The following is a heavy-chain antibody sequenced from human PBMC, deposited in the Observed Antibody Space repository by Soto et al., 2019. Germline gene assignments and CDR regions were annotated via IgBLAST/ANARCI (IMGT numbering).Heavy chain of an antibody. V-gene: IGHV1-46*01. D-gene: IGHD3-22*01. Sequence: QVQLVQSGAEVKKPGASVKVSCKASGYTFTSYYMHWVRQAPGQGLEWMGIINPSGGSTSYAQKFQGRVTMTRDTSTSTVYMELSSLRSEDTAVYYCARDQGWGTYYYDSSGSTRMDVWGQGTTVTVSS. CDR2: INPSGGST. CDR1: GYTFTSYY. CDR3: ARDQGWGTYYYDSSGSTRMDV. J-gene: IGHJ6*02.